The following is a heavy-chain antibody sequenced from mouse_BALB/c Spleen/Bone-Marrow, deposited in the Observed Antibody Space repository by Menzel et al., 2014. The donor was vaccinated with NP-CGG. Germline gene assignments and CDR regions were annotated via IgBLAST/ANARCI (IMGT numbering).Heavy chain of an antibody. V-gene: IGHV5-17*02. D-gene: IGHD2-4*01. CDR1: GFTFSSFG. Sequence: EVMLVESGGGLVQPGGSRKLSCAASGFTFSSFGMHWVRQAPEKGLEWVAYISSGSSTIYYADTVKGRFTISRDNPKNTLLLRMTSLKSDDTAMYYCVISPDDYAARDYWGQGTSVTVSS. CDR3: VISPDDYAARDY. J-gene: IGHJ4*01. CDR2: ISSGSSTI.